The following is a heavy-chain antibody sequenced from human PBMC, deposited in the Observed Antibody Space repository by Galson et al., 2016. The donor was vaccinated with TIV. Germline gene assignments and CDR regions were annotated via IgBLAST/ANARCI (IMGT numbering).Heavy chain of an antibody. Sequence: GEINHSGGTNYNPSLKSRVTISLDTSKNDFSLKVTSVTAADTAVYFCAKGGPAAISYYYYMDVWGKGTTVTVSS. CDR2: INHSGGT. V-gene: IGHV4-34*01. CDR3: AKGGPAAISYYYYMDV. J-gene: IGHJ6*03. D-gene: IGHD2-2*01.